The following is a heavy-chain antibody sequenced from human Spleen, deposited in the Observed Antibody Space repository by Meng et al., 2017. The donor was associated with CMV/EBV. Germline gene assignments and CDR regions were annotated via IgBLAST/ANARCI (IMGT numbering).Heavy chain of an antibody. CDR2: IYYSGNT. V-gene: IGHV4-34*01. CDR1: GGSFSDYY. Sequence: VQLPQWGAGLLKPSETLSLTCAVYGGSFSDYYWSWIRQPPGKGLEWIGYIYYSGNTYYNPSLKSRVTISIDTSKNQFSLKLSSVTAADTAVYYCARAEYYNWFDPWGQGTLVTVSS. J-gene: IGHJ5*02. D-gene: IGHD1-14*01. CDR3: ARAEYYNWFDP.